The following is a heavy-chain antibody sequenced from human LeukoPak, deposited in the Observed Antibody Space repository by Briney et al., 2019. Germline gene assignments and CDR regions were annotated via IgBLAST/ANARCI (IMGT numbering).Heavy chain of an antibody. CDR3: AQGYSSGWYPY. CDR1: GFSVSSFG. D-gene: IGHD6-19*01. Sequence: GGSLRLSCAVPGFSVSSFGMSWVRQAPGKGLEWISAISVDGEIAYYADSVKGRFIISRDNSKNTLYLQMSSLRAEDTAVYYCAQGYSSGWYPYWGQGSLVSVSS. V-gene: IGHV3-23*01. J-gene: IGHJ4*02. CDR2: ISVDGEIA.